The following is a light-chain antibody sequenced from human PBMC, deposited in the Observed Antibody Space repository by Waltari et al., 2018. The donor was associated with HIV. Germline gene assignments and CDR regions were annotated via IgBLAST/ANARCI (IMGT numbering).Light chain of an antibody. V-gene: IGLV1-47*01. Sequence: QSVLTQPPSASGPPGQRVTLSCSGSNSTVGLSYVLWYHQRPGTTPKLVIYGINQLPSGVPDRFPGSKSGTSVSLVISGIRSEDEADYYCAAWDYSLSGWVFGGGTKLTVL. CDR3: AAWDYSLSGWV. CDR2: GIN. CDR1: NSTVGLSY. J-gene: IGLJ3*02.